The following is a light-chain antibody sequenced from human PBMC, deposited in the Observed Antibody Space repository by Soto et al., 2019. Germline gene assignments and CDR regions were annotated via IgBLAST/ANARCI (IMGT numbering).Light chain of an antibody. CDR1: SSDVGSYNY. J-gene: IGLJ2*01. V-gene: IGLV2-14*01. Sequence: QSVLTQPPSASGSPGQSVTISCTGTSSDVGSYNYVSWYQQHPGKAPKLMIYEVSNRPSGISNRFSGSKSGNTASLTLSGLQAEDEADYYCSSYTSSSTLVFGGGTQLTVL. CDR2: EVS. CDR3: SSYTSSSTLV.